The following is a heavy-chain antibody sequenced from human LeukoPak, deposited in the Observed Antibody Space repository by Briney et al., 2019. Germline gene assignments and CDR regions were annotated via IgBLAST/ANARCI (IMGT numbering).Heavy chain of an antibody. J-gene: IGHJ5*02. Sequence: ASVKVSCKASGYTFTTYYMHWVRQAPGQGLEWMGIINPSGGSTSYAQKFQGRVTMTRDMSTSTVYMELSSLRSEDTAVYYCARDGAVADNWFDPWGQGTLVTVSS. CDR2: INPSGGST. CDR1: GYTFTTYY. CDR3: ARDGAVADNWFDP. D-gene: IGHD6-19*01. V-gene: IGHV1-46*01.